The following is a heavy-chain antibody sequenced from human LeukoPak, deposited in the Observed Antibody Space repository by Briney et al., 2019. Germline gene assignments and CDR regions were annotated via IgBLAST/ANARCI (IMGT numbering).Heavy chain of an antibody. CDR2: IRYDGSNK. J-gene: IGHJ4*02. CDR1: GFTFSSYG. Sequence: PGGSLRLSCAASGFTFSSYGMHWVRQAPGKGLEWVAFIRYDGSNKYYADSVKGRFTISRDNSKNTLYLQMNSLRAEDTAVYYCAKGGDSSGYEADCWGQGTLVTVSS. CDR3: AKGGDSSGYEADC. D-gene: IGHD3-22*01. V-gene: IGHV3-30*02.